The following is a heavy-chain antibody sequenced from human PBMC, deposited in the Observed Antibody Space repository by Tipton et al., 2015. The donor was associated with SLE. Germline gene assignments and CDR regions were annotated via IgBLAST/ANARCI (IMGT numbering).Heavy chain of an antibody. CDR1: GGYISSSNW. CDR3: ASAGDGYKYAFDI. D-gene: IGHD5-24*01. CDR2: IYHSGST. J-gene: IGHJ3*02. V-gene: IGHV4-4*02. Sequence: TLSLTCAVSGGYISSSNWWSWVRQPPGKGLEWIGEIYHSGSTNYNPSLKSRVTISVDKSKNQFSLKLSSVTAADTAVYYCASAGDGYKYAFDIWGQGTMVTVSS.